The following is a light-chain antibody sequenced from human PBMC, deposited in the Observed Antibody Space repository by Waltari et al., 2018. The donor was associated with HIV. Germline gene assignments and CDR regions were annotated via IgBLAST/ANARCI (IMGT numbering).Light chain of an antibody. Sequence: SYELTLPPSVSVSPGQTASITCSGDKLGDKYACWYQQKPGQSPVLVIYQDNKSPSGIPERVSGSNSGNTATLTISGTQAMDEADYYCQAWDSSLVVFGGGTKLTVL. V-gene: IGLV3-1*01. CDR3: QAWDSSLVV. J-gene: IGLJ2*01. CDR2: QDN. CDR1: KLGDKY.